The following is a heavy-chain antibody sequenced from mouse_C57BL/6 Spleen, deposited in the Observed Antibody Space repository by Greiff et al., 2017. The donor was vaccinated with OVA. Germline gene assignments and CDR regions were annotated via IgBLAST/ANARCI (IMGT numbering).Heavy chain of an antibody. J-gene: IGHJ4*01. D-gene: IGHD4-1*01. V-gene: IGHV1-55*01. Sequence: VKLQQPGAELVKPGASVKMSCKASGYTFTSYWITWVKQRPGQGLEWIGDIYPGSGSTNYNEKFKSKATLTVDTSSSTAYMQLSSLTSEDSAVYYCARETGTYAMDYWGQGTSVTVSS. CDR2: IYPGSGST. CDR3: ARETGTYAMDY. CDR1: GYTFTSYW.